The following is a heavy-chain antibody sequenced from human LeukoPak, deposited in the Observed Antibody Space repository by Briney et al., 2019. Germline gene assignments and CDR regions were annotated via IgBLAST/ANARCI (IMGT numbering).Heavy chain of an antibody. CDR1: GGSISSSSYY. D-gene: IGHD3-3*01. Sequence: SETLSLTCTVSGGSISSSSYYWGWILQPPGKGLEWIGSIYYSGSTYYNPSLKSRVTISVDTSKSQFSLKLSSVTAADTAVYYCARVPFRSGYFGWFDPWGQGTLVTVSS. V-gene: IGHV4-39*07. J-gene: IGHJ5*02. CDR2: IYYSGST. CDR3: ARVPFRSGYFGWFDP.